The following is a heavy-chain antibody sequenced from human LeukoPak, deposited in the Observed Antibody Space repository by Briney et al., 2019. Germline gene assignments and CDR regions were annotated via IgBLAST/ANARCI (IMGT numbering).Heavy chain of an antibody. CDR1: GFTVSSNY. Sequence: GGSLRLSCAASGFTVSSNYMSWVRQAPGKGLEWVSVIYSGGSTYYADSVKGRFTISRDNAKNTLYLQMNSLRAEDTAVYYCARGGYHAYYLDYWGQGSLVTVSS. CDR3: ARGGYHAYYLDY. CDR2: IYSGGST. J-gene: IGHJ4*02. V-gene: IGHV3-53*01. D-gene: IGHD5-18*01.